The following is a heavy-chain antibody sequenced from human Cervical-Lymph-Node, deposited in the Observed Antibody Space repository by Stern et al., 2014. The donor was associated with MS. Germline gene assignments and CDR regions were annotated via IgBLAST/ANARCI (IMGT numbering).Heavy chain of an antibody. Sequence: VQLVQSGAELIRPGESLKISCKGSGYKFSIYWIAWVRQMPGKGLEWMGIIYPGGADTRYSTSFQGQVTMSADQSTSTAFLHWSSLNASDTAMYFCARQTTAWASDVWGQGTLVTVSS. D-gene: IGHD1-14*01. J-gene: IGHJ4*02. CDR3: ARQTTAWASDV. CDR2: IYPGGADT. CDR1: GYKFSIYW. V-gene: IGHV5-51*01.